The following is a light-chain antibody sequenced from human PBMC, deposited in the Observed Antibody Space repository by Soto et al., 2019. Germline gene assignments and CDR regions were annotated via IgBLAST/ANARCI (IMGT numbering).Light chain of an antibody. V-gene: IGKV3-11*01. CDR1: PSVTNY. CDR3: QQRNIWPPVT. Sequence: EIELTQSPATLSLSPGERATLSCRASPSVTNYLAWYQQKPGQAPRLVIYGAFNRATGIPARFSGSGSGTAFTLTISSLEPEDFAVYYCQQRNIWPPVTFGQGTRLEL. CDR2: GAF. J-gene: IGKJ5*01.